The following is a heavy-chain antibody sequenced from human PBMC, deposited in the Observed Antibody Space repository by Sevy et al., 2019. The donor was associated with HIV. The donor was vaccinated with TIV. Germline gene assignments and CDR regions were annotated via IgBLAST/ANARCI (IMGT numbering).Heavy chain of an antibody. CDR2: IYYSGST. CDR3: ARQSVTYDILTGWNYYGVDV. V-gene: IGHV4-59*08. CDR1: GDSISSNY. J-gene: IGHJ6*02. D-gene: IGHD3-9*01. Sequence: SGTLSLTCTVSGDSISSNYWNWIRQPPGKGLEWIGYIYYSGSTNYNPSLKSRVTISVDTSKNQFSLRLSSVTAADTAVYYCARQSVTYDILTGWNYYGVDVWGQGTTVTVSS.